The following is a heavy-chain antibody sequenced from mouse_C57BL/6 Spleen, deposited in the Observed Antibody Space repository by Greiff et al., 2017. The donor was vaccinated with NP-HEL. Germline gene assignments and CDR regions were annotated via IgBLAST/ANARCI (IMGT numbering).Heavy chain of an antibody. D-gene: IGHD1-1*01. CDR2: INPSNGGT. CDR1: GYTFTSYW. Sequence: VQLQQPGTELVKPGASVKLSCKASGYTFTSYWMHWVKQRPGQGLEWLGNINPSNGGTNYNEKFKSKATLTVDKSSSTAYMQLSSMTSEYSAVYYFANYYGSSYWYFDVWGTGTTVTVSS. J-gene: IGHJ1*03. V-gene: IGHV1-53*01. CDR3: ANYYGSSYWYFDV.